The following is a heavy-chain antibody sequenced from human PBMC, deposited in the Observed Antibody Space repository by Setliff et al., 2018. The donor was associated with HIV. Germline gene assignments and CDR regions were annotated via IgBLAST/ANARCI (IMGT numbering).Heavy chain of an antibody. CDR3: AKDRGGGSYFDY. CDR1: TFRNYG. J-gene: IGHJ4*02. Sequence: TFRNYGIHWVRQAPGKGLEWVSYISSSGNTIHYADSVKGRFTISRDNSKSTLYLQMNSLRAEDTAVYYCAKDRGGGSYFDYWGQGTLVTVSS. D-gene: IGHD1-26*01. CDR2: ISSSGNTI. V-gene: IGHV3-48*01.